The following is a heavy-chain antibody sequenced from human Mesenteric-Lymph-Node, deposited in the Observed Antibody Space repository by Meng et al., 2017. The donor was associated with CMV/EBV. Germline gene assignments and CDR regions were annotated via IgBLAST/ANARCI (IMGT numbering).Heavy chain of an antibody. CDR2: ISAYNGNT. D-gene: IGHD6-19*01. V-gene: IGHV1-18*01. J-gene: IGHJ6*02. Sequence: ASVKVSCKASGYTFTSYGISWVRQAPGQGLEWMGWISAYNGNTNYAQKLQGRVTMTTDTSTGTAYMELRSLRSDDTAVYYCATSYSSGWYDPYYYYYYGMDVWGQGTTVTVSS. CDR3: ATSYSSGWYDPYYYYYYGMDV. CDR1: GYTFTSYG.